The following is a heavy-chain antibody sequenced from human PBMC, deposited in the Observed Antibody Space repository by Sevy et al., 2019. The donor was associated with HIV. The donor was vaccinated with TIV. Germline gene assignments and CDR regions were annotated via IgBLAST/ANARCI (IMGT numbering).Heavy chain of an antibody. CDR1: GFTFRNYA. CDR2: ISHDGSHK. CDR3: ARDPTIYASGWYYFDY. Sequence: GGSLRLSCAASGFTFRNYAIHWVRQVPGKGLEWVAVISHDGSHKYSADSVKGRFTISRDNSKNTLYLQMNSLRAEDTAMYYCARDPTIYASGWYYFDYWGQGTLVTVSS. J-gene: IGHJ4*02. V-gene: IGHV3-30*04. D-gene: IGHD6-19*01.